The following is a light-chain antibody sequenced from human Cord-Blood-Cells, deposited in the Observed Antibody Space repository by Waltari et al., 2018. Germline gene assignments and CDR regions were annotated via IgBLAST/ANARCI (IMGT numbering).Light chain of an antibody. J-gene: IGLJ2*01. CDR1: SSDVGGYNY. Sequence: QSALTQPASVSGSPGQSITISCTGTSSDVGGYNYVSWYQQHPGKAPKLMIYEVSNRPSGFSNRFSGSKSGNTASLTISGLQAEDEADYYCSSYTSSITLVVFGGGTKLTVL. CDR3: SSYTSSITLVV. CDR2: EVS. V-gene: IGLV2-14*01.